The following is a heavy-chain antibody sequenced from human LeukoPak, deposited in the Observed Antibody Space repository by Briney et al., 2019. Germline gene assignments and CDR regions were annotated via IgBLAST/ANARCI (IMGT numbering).Heavy chain of an antibody. CDR2: FYDSGST. CDR1: GGSISSSSYY. Sequence: SETLSLTCTVSGGSISSSSYYWGWIRQPPGKGLEWIVSFYDSGSTYYNPSLKSRVTISLDTSTNQFSLRLSSLTAADTAVYYCARATNPGFGNYYFDYWGQGALVTVSS. D-gene: IGHD1-1*01. J-gene: IGHJ4*02. V-gene: IGHV4-39*07. CDR3: ARATNPGFGNYYFDY.